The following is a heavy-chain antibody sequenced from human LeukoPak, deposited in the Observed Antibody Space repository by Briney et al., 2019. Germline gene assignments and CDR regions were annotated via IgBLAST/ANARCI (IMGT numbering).Heavy chain of an antibody. V-gene: IGHV3-33*01. Sequence: PGGSLRLSCAASGFTFSSYGMHWVRQAPGKGLEWVAVIWYDGSNKYYADSVKGRFTISRDNSKNTLYLQMNSLRAEDTAVYYCESGYSSSWTEYYFDYWGQGTLVTVSS. CDR1: GFTFSSYG. J-gene: IGHJ4*02. CDR2: IWYDGSNK. D-gene: IGHD6-13*01. CDR3: ESGYSSSWTEYYFDY.